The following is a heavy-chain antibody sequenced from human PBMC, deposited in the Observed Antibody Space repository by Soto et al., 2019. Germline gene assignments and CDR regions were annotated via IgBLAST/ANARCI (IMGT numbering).Heavy chain of an antibody. V-gene: IGHV4-30-4*01. D-gene: IGHD7-27*01. CDR1: GDSISNLDYF. Sequence: SETLSLTCSVSGDSISNLDYFWAWIRQPPGQALEYIGYIYKSATTYYNPSFESRVAISVDTSKSQFSLNVTSVTAADTAVYFCARGRYCLTGRCFPNWFDSWGQGARVTVPS. CDR3: ARGRYCLTGRCFPNWFDS. CDR2: IYKSATT. J-gene: IGHJ5*01.